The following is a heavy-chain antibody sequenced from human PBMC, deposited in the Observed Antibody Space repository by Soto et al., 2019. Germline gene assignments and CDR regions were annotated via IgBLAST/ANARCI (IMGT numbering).Heavy chain of an antibody. D-gene: IGHD1-26*01. V-gene: IGHV4-31*03. CDR1: GGSISSGGYY. CDR2: IYYSGST. CDR3: ARAELVGATDY. Sequence: SETLSLTCTVSGGSISSGGYYWSWIRQHPGKGLEWIGYIYYSGSTYYNPSLKSRVTISVDTSKNQFSLKLSSATAADTAVYYCARAELVGATDYWGQGTLVTVSS. J-gene: IGHJ4*02.